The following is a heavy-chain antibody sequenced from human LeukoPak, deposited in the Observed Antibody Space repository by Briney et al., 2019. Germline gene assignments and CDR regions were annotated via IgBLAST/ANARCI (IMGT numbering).Heavy chain of an antibody. D-gene: IGHD3-22*01. Sequence: ASVKVSCKASGYTFTSYAMHWVRQAPGQRLEWMGWINAGNGNTKYSQKFQGRVTITADESTSTAYMELSSLRSEDTAVYYCATPGHYYDSSGLGYFDYWGQGTLVTVSS. CDR3: ATPGHYYDSSGLGYFDY. CDR2: INAGNGNT. V-gene: IGHV1-3*01. J-gene: IGHJ4*02. CDR1: GYTFTSYA.